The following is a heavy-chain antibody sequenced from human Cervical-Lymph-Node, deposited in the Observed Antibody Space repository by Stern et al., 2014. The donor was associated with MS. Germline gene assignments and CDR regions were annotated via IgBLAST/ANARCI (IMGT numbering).Heavy chain of an antibody. D-gene: IGHD6-25*01. V-gene: IGHV3-30-3*01. J-gene: IGHJ4*02. Sequence: VQLVESGGGVVQPGRSLRLSCATSGFTFGRHSMHWVRQAPGKGLEWVAIISYDGSCQHYADSVEGRFTISRDNSNNTLYLQMNSLRVEDTAMYYCARPAAARYFDYWGQGSQVTVSS. CDR3: ARPAAARYFDY. CDR2: ISYDGSCQ. CDR1: GFTFGRHS.